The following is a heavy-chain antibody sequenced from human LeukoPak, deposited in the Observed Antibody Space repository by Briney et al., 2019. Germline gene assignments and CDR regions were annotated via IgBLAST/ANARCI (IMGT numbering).Heavy chain of an antibody. J-gene: IGHJ4*02. CDR1: GGTFSSYA. CDR3: ARALRSYYDSTGYYYPDY. Sequence: GASVKVSCKASGGTFSSYAISWVRQAPGQGLEWMGGIIPIFGTANYAQKFQGRVTITADESTSTAYMELSSLRSEDTAVYYCARALRSYYDSTGYYYPDYWGRGTLVTVSS. CDR2: IIPIFGTA. V-gene: IGHV1-69*13. D-gene: IGHD3-22*01.